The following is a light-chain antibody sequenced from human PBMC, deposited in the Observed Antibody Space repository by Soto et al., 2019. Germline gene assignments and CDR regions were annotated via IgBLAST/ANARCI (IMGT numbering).Light chain of an antibody. Sequence: QSALAQPASVSGSPGQSITISCTGSFSDIAVFNYVSWSQQYPGRAPKLLIYQVTSRASGVSHRFSGSKSGNTASLTISGLQPEDEAEYYCNSYSSTNFYVFGTGTKVTVL. CDR2: QVT. V-gene: IGLV2-14*01. CDR1: FSDIAVFNY. CDR3: NSYSSTNFYV. J-gene: IGLJ1*01.